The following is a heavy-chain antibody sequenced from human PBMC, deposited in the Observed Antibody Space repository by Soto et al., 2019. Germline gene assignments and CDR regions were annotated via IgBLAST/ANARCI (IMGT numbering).Heavy chain of an antibody. CDR1: GGSISGYY. CDR2: IYYSGST. V-gene: IGHV4-59*01. Sequence: SETLSLTCTVSGGSISGYYWSWIRQPPGKGLEWIGYIYYSGSTNYNPSLKSRVTISLDTSKNQFSLQLSSVTAADTAVYYCARTLYSYGPRFDYWSQGTLVNDSS. CDR3: ARTLYSYGPRFDY. D-gene: IGHD5-18*01. J-gene: IGHJ4*02.